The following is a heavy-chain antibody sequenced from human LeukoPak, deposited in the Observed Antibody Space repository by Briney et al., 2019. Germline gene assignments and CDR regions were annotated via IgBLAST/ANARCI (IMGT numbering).Heavy chain of an antibody. D-gene: IGHD3-3*01. CDR1: GFTFSSYA. Sequence: GGSLRLSCAASGFTFSSYAMSWVRQAPGKGLEWVSAISDSGGSTYYADSVKGRFTISRDNSKNTLYLQMNSLRAEDTAVYYCAKAPEYYDFWSGYYTSANFQHWGQGTLVTVSS. V-gene: IGHV3-23*01. CDR3: AKAPEYYDFWSGYYTSANFQH. CDR2: ISDSGGST. J-gene: IGHJ1*01.